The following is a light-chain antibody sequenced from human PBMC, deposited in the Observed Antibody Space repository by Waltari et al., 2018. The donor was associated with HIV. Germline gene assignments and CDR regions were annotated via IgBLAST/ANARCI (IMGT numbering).Light chain of an antibody. CDR2: GAA. V-gene: IGKV3-15*01. Sequence: DIVMTQSPAILSVSPGERVTLSCRASQGVGSNLAWYQQKVGQAPRLLIYGAATRAAEIPVRFSGSGSGTDFTLNIDSLQSEDFATYYCQQYNIRPRGNTFGQGTKLQIK. J-gene: IGKJ2*01. CDR1: QGVGSN. CDR3: QQYNIRPRGNT.